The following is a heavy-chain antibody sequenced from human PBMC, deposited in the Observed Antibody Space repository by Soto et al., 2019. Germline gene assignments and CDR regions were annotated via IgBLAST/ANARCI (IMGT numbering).Heavy chain of an antibody. D-gene: IGHD3-22*01. CDR3: ARTYYYDSSGNSMNV. J-gene: IGHJ6*02. CDR2: IGSSSSHI. CDR1: GFTFSSYS. Sequence: GGSLRLSCAASGFTFSSYSMNWVRQAPGKGLEWVSSIGSSSSHIYYADSVKGRFTISRDNAKNSLYLQMNSLGAEDTAVYYCARTYYYDSSGNSMNVWGQGTTVTVSS. V-gene: IGHV3-21*01.